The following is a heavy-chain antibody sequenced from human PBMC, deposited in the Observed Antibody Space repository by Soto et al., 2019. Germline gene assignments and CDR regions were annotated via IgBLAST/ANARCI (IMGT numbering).Heavy chain of an antibody. Sequence: SETLSLTCTVSGGSISSSSYYWGWIRQPPGKGLEWIGSIYYSGSTYYNPSLKSRVTISVDTSKNQFSLKLSSVTAADTAVYYCARTGPSYFDYWGQGTLVTVSS. V-gene: IGHV4-39*07. CDR1: GGSISSSSYY. J-gene: IGHJ4*02. CDR3: ARTGPSYFDY. CDR2: IYYSGST.